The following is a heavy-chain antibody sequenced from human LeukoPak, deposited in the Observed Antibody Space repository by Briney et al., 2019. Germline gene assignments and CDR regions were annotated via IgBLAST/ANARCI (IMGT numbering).Heavy chain of an antibody. CDR1: GFTVRSSY. CDR3: ARDRAVPGRGYYLDC. D-gene: IGHD6-19*01. Sequence: GGTLRLSCAASGFTVRSSYMTWVRKAPGKGLERVSTIYSGGNTYYADSVKGRFTISRDNSQNALYIQMNSLRAEDTAVYYCARDRAVPGRGYYLDCWGQGTLVTVSS. V-gene: IGHV3-53*01. J-gene: IGHJ4*02. CDR2: IYSGGNT.